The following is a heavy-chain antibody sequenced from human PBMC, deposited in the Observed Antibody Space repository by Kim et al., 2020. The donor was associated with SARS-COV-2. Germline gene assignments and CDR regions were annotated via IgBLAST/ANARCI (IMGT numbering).Heavy chain of an antibody. CDR2: ISYDGSNK. V-gene: IGHV3-30*18. J-gene: IGHJ6*02. CDR3: AKDRSSSWYYYYGMDV. Sequence: GGSLRLSCAASGFTFSSYGMHWVRQAPGKGLEWVAVISYDGSNKYYADSVKGRFTISRDNSKNTLYLQMNSLRAEDTAVYYCAKDRSSSWYYYYGMDVWGQGTTVTVSS. D-gene: IGHD6-13*01. CDR1: GFTFSSYG.